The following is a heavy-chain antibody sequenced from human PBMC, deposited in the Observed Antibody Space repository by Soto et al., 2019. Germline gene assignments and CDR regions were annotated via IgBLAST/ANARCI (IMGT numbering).Heavy chain of an antibody. CDR1: GYAFTTDG. V-gene: IGHV1-18*01. D-gene: IGHD1-1*01. CDR2: ISAHNGNT. J-gene: IGHJ4*02. Sequence: QVHLVQSGAEVKKPGASVKVSCKGSGYAFTTDGITWVRQAPGPGLEWMGWISAHNGNTNYAQKLQGRVTVTRDTSTSTAYMELRSLRSDDTAVYYCARGRYGDYWGQGAVVTVSS. CDR3: ARGRYGDY.